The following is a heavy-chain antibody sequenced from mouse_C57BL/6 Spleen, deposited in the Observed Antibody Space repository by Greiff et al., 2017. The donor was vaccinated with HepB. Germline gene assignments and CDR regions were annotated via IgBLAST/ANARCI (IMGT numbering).Heavy chain of an antibody. CDR3: ARPYDYDGYAMDY. CDR1: GFTFSDYG. Sequence: EVHLVESGGGLVKPGGSLKLSCAASGFTFSDYGMHWVRQAPEKGLEWVGYISSGSSTIYYADTVKGRFTISRDNAKNTLFLQMTSLRSEDTAMYYCARPYDYDGYAMDYWGQGTSVTVSS. CDR2: ISSGSSTI. D-gene: IGHD2-4*01. J-gene: IGHJ4*01. V-gene: IGHV5-17*01.